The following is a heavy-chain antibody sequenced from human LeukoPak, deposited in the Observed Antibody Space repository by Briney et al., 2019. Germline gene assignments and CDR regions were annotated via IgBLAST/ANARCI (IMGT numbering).Heavy chain of an antibody. J-gene: IGHJ3*02. CDR1: GGSISSYY. CDR3: SLSWYYDILTGDPGAFDI. D-gene: IGHD3-9*01. CDR2: IYYSGST. V-gene: IGHV4-59*12. Sequence: PSETLSLTCTVSGGSISSYYWSWIRQPPGKGLEWIGYIYYSGSTNYNPSLKSRVTISVDTSKNQFSLKLSSVTAADTAVYYCSLSWYYDILTGDPGAFDIWGQGTMVTVSS.